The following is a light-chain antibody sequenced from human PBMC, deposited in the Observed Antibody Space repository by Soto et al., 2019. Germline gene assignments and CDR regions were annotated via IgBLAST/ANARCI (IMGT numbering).Light chain of an antibody. CDR2: GAS. CDR1: QSVSSN. J-gene: IGKJ4*01. V-gene: IGKV3-15*01. CDR3: HQYNNWLT. Sequence: EIVMTQSPATLSVSPGERATLSCRASQSVSSNLAWYQQKPAQAPRLLIYGASTRATGIPARFSGSGSGTEFTITISSLQSEDFAVYYCHQYNNWLTFGGGTKVEIK.